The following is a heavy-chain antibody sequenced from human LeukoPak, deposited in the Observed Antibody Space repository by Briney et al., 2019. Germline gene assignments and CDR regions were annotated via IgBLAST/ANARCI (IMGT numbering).Heavy chain of an antibody. J-gene: IGHJ4*02. CDR3: ARVSSGCLGY. Sequence: PSETLSLTCTVSGDSIRGYYLNWIRQPPGKGLEWIGYIYYSGLTKYNPSLKSRVTISLDKSKNQFSLKLNSLTAADTAVYYCARVSSGCLGYWGQGTLVTVSS. CDR2: IYYSGLT. D-gene: IGHD6-19*01. V-gene: IGHV4-59*13. CDR1: GDSIRGYY.